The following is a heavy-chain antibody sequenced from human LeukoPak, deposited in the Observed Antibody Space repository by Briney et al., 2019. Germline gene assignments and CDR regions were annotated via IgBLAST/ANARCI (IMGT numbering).Heavy chain of an antibody. D-gene: IGHD3-9*01. CDR3: ATDGGFYDILTGYYNFFDY. J-gene: IGHJ4*02. V-gene: IGHV3-23*01. CDR1: GFTFSSYA. Sequence: GGSLRLSCAASGFTFSSYAMNWVRQAPGKGLEWVSAITGSSGNTYYADSVKGRFTISRDNSKNTLYLQMNSLRAEDTAVYYCATDGGFYDILTGYYNFFDYWGQGTLVTVSS. CDR2: ITGSSGNT.